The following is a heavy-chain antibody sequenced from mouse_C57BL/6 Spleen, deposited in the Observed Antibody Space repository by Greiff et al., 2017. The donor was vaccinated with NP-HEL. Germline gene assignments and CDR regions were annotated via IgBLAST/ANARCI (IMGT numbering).Heavy chain of an antibody. CDR2: INPSSGYT. V-gene: IGHV1-4*01. D-gene: IGHD3-3*01. CDR3: ARARVYYYAMDY. Sequence: QVQLQQSGAELARPGASVKMSCKASGYTFTSYTMHWVKQRPGQGLEWIGYINPSSGYTKYNQKFKDKATLTADKSSSTAYMQLSSLTSEDSAVYYCARARVYYYAMDYWGQGTSVTVSS. CDR1: GYTFTSYT. J-gene: IGHJ4*01.